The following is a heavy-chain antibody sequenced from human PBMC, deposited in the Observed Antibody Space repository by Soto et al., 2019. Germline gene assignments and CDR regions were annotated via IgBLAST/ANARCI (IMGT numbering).Heavy chain of an antibody. CDR2: IYHSGST. CDR3: ARVDTAMVDTKIDY. V-gene: IGHV4-31*03. CDR1: GDSIMRDSYY. Sequence: SETLSLTCTVSGDSIMRDSYYWSWIRQHPGKGLEWIGYIYHSGSTYYNPSLKSRVTISVDTSKNQFSLKLSSVTAADTAVYYCARVDTAMVDTKIDYWGQGTLVTVSS. D-gene: IGHD5-18*01. J-gene: IGHJ4*02.